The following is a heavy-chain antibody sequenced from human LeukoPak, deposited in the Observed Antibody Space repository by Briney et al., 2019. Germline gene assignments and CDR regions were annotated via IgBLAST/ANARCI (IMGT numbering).Heavy chain of an antibody. CDR1: GFTFSRFS. CDR3: ARDRIQWLPLDY. CDR2: ISSSSSDK. V-gene: IGHV3-21*01. J-gene: IGHJ4*02. Sequence: PGGSLRLSCAASGFTFSRFSMKWVRQAPGKGLEWVSSISSSSSDKYYADSVKGRFTISRDNAKNSLYLQMNSLRAEDTAVYYCARDRIQWLPLDYWSQGTLVTVSS. D-gene: IGHD3-22*01.